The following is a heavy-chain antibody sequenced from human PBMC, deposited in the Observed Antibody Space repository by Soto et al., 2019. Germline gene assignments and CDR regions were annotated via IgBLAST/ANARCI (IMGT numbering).Heavy chain of an antibody. CDR1: GFTFSSYA. CDR3: ARLYNDYGDYFDAFDI. V-gene: IGHV3-23*01. Sequence: EVQLLESEGGLVQPGGSLRLSCAASGFTFSSYAMSWVRQAPGKGQEWVSAISGSGGSTYYADSVKGRFTISRDNSKNTLYLQMNSLRAEDTAVYYCARLYNDYGDYFDAFDIWGQGTMVTVSS. CDR2: ISGSGGST. J-gene: IGHJ3*02. D-gene: IGHD4-17*01.